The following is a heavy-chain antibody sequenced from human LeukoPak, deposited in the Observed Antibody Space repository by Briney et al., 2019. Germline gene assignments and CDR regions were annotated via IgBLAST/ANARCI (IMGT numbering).Heavy chain of an antibody. CDR1: GYTLTELS. Sequence: GASVKVSCKVSGYTLTELSMHWVRQAPGKGLEWMGGFDPEDGETIYAQKFQGRVTMTEDTSTDTAYMELSSLRSEDTAVYYCARDFLDIVVVTASGYFDYWGQGTLVTVSS. CDR3: ARDFLDIVVVTASGYFDY. D-gene: IGHD2-21*02. CDR2: FDPEDGET. V-gene: IGHV1-24*01. J-gene: IGHJ4*02.